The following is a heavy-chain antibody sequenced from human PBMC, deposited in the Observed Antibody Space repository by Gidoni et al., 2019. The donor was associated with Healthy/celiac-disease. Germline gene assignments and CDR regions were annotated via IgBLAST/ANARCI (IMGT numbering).Heavy chain of an antibody. CDR2: INSDGSST. CDR1: GFTFSSSW. J-gene: IGHJ4*02. CDR3: AREVAAVVYY. D-gene: IGHD6-19*01. V-gene: IGHV3-74*01. Sequence: EVQLVESGGGLVQPGGSLDLPCAASGFTFSSSWMHWVRQAPGKGLVWVSRINSDGSSTSYADSVKGRFTISRDNAKNTLYLQMNSLRAEDTAVYYCAREVAAVVYYWGQGTLVTVSS.